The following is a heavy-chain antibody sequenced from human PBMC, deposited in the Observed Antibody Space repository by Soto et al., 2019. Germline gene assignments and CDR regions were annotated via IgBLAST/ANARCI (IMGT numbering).Heavy chain of an antibody. CDR1: GFTFSSYA. CDR2: ISGSGGST. J-gene: IGHJ4*02. D-gene: IGHD3-9*01. V-gene: IGHV3-23*01. CDR3: AKDPHFDWLLYNNYFDY. Sequence: GSLRLSCAASGFTFSSYAMSWVRQAPGKGLEWVSAISGSGGSTYYADSVKGRFTISRDNSKNTLYLQMNSLRAEDTAVYYCAKDPHFDWLLYNNYFDYWGQGTLVTVSS.